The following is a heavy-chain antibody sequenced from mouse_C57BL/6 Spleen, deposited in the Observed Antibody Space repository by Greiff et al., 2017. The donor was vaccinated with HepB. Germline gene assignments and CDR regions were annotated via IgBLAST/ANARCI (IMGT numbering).Heavy chain of an antibody. CDR1: GYTFTDYE. D-gene: IGHD2-1*01. V-gene: IGHV1-15*01. J-gene: IGHJ3*01. CDR2: IDPETGGT. CDR3: TRSTMVSGSAY. Sequence: VQLQQSGAELVRPGASVTLSCKASGYTFTDYEMHWVKQTPVHGLEWIGAIDPETGGTAYNQKFKGKAILTADKSSSTAYMELRSLTSEDSAVYYCTRSTMVSGSAYWGQGTLVTVSA.